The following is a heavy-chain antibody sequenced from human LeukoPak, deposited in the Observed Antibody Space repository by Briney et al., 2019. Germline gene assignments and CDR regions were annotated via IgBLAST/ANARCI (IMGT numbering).Heavy chain of an antibody. CDR3: AKGGVVHAFDM. Sequence: GGSLRLSCAASGFTFSNYAMSWVRQAPGKGLEWVSAINGNGGSTYYADSVRGRFTISRDNSKNTLYLQMNRLRAEDTAVYYCAKGGVVHAFDMWGQGTMVTVSS. J-gene: IGHJ3*02. V-gene: IGHV3-23*01. CDR2: INGNGGST. CDR1: GFTFSNYA. D-gene: IGHD2-15*01.